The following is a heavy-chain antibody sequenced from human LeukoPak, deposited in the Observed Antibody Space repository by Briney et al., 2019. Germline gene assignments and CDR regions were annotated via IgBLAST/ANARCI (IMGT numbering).Heavy chain of an antibody. CDR3: TKDNNSGYSDY. D-gene: IGHD3-22*01. J-gene: IGHJ4*02. CDR2: LNWNGVST. Sequence: GGSLRLSCAASGSTFDDYDMSWVRQVPGKGLEWVCGLNWNGVSTGYADSVKGRFTISRDDSKNTLSLQMNSLRTEDTAVYYCTKDNNSGYSDYWGQGTLVTVSS. V-gene: IGHV3-20*04. CDR1: GSTFDDYD.